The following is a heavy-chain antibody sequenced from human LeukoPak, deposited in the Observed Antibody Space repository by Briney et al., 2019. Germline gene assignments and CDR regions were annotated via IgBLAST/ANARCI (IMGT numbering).Heavy chain of an antibody. J-gene: IGHJ6*03. CDR3: ARLPPNQVYYYMDV. V-gene: IGHV1-8*03. Sequence: ASVKVSCKASGYTFTSYGINWVRQATGQGLEWMGWMNPNSGNTGYAQKFQGRVTITRNTSISTAYMELSSLRSEDTAVYYCARLPPNQVYYYMDVWGKGTTVTASS. CDR2: MNPNSGNT. CDR1: GYTFTSYG. D-gene: IGHD1-14*01.